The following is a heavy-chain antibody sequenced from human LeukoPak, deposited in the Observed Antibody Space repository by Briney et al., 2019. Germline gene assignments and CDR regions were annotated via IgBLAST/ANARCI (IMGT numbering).Heavy chain of an antibody. CDR3: ARGRGSGWYHGAFDT. D-gene: IGHD6-19*01. J-gene: IGHJ3*02. CDR2: INHSGST. V-gene: IGHV4-34*01. CDR1: GGSFSGYY. Sequence: SETLSLTCAVYGGSFSGYYWSWIRQPPGKGLEWIGEINHSGSTNYNPSLKSRVTISVDTSKNQFSLKLSSVTAADTAVYYCARGRGSGWYHGAFDTWGQGTMVTVSS.